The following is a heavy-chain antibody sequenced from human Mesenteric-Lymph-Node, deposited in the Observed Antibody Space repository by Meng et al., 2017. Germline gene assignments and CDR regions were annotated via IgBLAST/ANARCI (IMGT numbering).Heavy chain of an antibody. CDR3: AKEAATGGVPLFGY. CDR1: GFTFSSYW. V-gene: IGHV3-7*03. J-gene: IGHJ4*02. D-gene: IGHD2-8*02. CDR2: IKQDGSEK. Sequence: GESLKISCAASGFTFSSYWMSWVRQAPGKGLEWVANIKQDGSEKYYVDSVKGRFTISRDNDKNSLYLQMNSLRAEDTATYYCAKEAATGGVPLFGYWGQGTLVTVSS.